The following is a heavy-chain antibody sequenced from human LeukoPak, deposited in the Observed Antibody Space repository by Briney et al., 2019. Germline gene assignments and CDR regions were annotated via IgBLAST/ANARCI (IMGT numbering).Heavy chain of an antibody. CDR2: IYSGGST. J-gene: IGHJ4*02. Sequence: GGSLRLFCAASGHTVSSYYMSWVRQAPGKALEGVPIIYSGGSTYYADSVKGRFTISRDSSRNTLYLQINSLRAENTAVYYCAKEPGGGYCRGDSCSPNWGQGTLVTVSS. D-gene: IGHD2-15*01. CDR1: GHTVSSYY. CDR3: AKEPGGGYCRGDSCSPN. V-gene: IGHV3-53*01.